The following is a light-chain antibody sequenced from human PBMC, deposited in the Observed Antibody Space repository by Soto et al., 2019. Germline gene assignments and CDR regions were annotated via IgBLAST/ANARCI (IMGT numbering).Light chain of an antibody. CDR1: SSDVGAYGY. CDR3: SSYSSSSTLYV. J-gene: IGLJ1*01. Sequence: QSVLTQPASVSGSPGQSITISCTGTSSDVGAYGYVSWYQQHPCKAPQLMIYEVTNRPSGISYRFSGSKSGNTASLTISGLQAEDEADYYCSSYSSSSTLYVFGTGTKVTVL. CDR2: EVT. V-gene: IGLV2-14*01.